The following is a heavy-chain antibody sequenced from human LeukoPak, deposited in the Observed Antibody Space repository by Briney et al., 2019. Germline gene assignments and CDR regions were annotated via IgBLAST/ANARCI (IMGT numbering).Heavy chain of an antibody. D-gene: IGHD6-19*01. V-gene: IGHV5-51*01. Sequence: GESLKISCKGSGYSFTSYWIGWVRQMPGKGLEWMEIIYPGDSDTRYSPSFQGQVTISADKSISTAYLQWSSLKASDTAMYYCARPDPRYTSGYYFFDYWGQGTLVTVSS. CDR1: GYSFTSYW. CDR2: IYPGDSDT. J-gene: IGHJ4*02. CDR3: ARPDPRYTSGYYFFDY.